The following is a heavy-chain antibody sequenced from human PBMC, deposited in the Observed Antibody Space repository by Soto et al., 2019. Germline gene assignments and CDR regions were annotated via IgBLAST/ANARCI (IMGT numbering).Heavy chain of an antibody. V-gene: IGHV1-69*05. D-gene: IGHD7-27*01. CDR3: ARGPLCNWDPEARYCYYYCGMDV. J-gene: IGHJ6*02. Sequence: QVQLVQSGAEVKKPGSSVKVSCKASGGTFSSYAISWVRRAPGQGLEWMGGIIPIFGTANYAQTFQGRVTLSTDEETRTGDMELRSLRSEETAVYYCARGPLCNWDPEARYCYYYCGMDVWGQGTTVTVS. CDR2: IIPIFGTA. CDR1: GGTFSSYA.